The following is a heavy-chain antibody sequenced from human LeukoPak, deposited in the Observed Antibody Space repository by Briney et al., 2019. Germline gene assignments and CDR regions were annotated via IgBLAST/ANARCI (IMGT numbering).Heavy chain of an antibody. CDR2: IKQDGSER. CDR1: GFTFSTSW. J-gene: IGHJ4*02. CDR3: AKDTVGALDY. D-gene: IGHD1-26*01. Sequence: GGSLRLSCAASGFTFSTSWMAWVRQAPGEGLEWVANIKQDGSERFYVDSVKGRFTISRDNDKNSLSLQMNSLRAEDTAVYYCAKDTVGALDYWGQRTLDTVSS. V-gene: IGHV3-7*01.